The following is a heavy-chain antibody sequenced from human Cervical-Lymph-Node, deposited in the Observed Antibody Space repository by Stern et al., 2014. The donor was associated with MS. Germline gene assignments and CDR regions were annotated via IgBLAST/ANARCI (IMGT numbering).Heavy chain of an antibody. CDR1: GFSLNASGVG. CDR2: LHWDDDK. CDR3: TRLRGLMGRYGMDV. J-gene: IGHJ6*02. D-gene: IGHD3-10*01. Sequence: QVTLRESGPALVKPTQTLTLTCTFSGFSLNASGVGVGWNRQPPGNALEWLAVLHWDDDKCYHPLLKSILTITKDTTNRQVVLMLTNMDTVDTSTYYCTRLRGLMGRYGMDVWGQGTPVTVSS. V-gene: IGHV2-5*09.